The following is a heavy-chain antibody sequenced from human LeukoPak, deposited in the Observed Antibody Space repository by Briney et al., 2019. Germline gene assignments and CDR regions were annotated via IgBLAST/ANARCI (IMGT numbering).Heavy chain of an antibody. Sequence: PGGSLRLSCAASGFTFSNAWMSWVRQAPGKGLEWVGRIKSKTDGGTTDYAAPVKGRFTISRDDSKNTLYLQMNSLKTEDTAVYYCTTGHRPELWLVRSWGQGTLVTVSS. CDR2: IKSKTDGGTT. J-gene: IGHJ5*02. CDR1: GFTFSNAW. V-gene: IGHV3-15*01. CDR3: TTGHRPELWLVRS. D-gene: IGHD6-19*01.